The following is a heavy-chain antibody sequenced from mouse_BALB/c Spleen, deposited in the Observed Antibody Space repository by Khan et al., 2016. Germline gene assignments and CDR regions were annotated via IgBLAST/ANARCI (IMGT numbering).Heavy chain of an antibody. Sequence: QVQLQQSGAELAKPGASVKMSCKASGYTFTSYWMHWVKQRPGQGLEWIGYINPSTGYTEYNQKFKDKATLTADKSSSTAYMQLSSLTSEDSAVYYCARRGNAGYFDYGGQGTTLTVSS. CDR1: GYTFTSYW. V-gene: IGHV1-7*01. CDR2: INPSTGYT. J-gene: IGHJ2*01. CDR3: ARRGNAGYFDY.